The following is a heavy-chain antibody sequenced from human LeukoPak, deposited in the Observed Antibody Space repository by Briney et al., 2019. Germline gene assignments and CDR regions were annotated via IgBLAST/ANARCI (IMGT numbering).Heavy chain of an antibody. J-gene: IGHJ4*02. V-gene: IGHV1-69*06. CDR1: GDTFSSYA. CDR2: IIPIFGTT. CDR3: RRASFYGSGPDY. D-gene: IGHD3-10*01. Sequence: SVKVSCKASGDTFSSYAINWVRQAPGQGLEWMGGIIPIFGTTTYAQKFQGRVTITADKSTSTAYMELSSLRSEDTAVYYCRRASFYGSGPDYWGQGTLVTVSS.